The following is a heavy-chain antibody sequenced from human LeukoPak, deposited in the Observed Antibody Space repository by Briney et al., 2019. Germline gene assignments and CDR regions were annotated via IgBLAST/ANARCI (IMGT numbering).Heavy chain of an antibody. J-gene: IGHJ3*02. CDR1: GFTFSTYG. CDR3: AKDRYCISTTCQGFDI. V-gene: IGHV3-33*03. Sequence: GGSLRLSCAASGFTFSTYGMHWVRQAPGKGLEWVAIIWNDGSNKDYSDSVKGRFSIPRDNSKNTLSLQMNSLRAEDTAVYYCAKDRYCISTTCQGFDIWGQGTMVTVSS. CDR2: IWNDGSNK. D-gene: IGHD2-2*01.